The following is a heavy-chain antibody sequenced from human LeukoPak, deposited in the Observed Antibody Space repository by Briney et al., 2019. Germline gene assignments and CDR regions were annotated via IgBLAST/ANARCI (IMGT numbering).Heavy chain of an antibody. J-gene: IGHJ4*02. CDR3: AHRSRDYGGNQFDY. V-gene: IGHV2-5*01. Sequence: KESGPTLMKPTPTLTLTCTFSGFARRTRGEGVGWMRQPPGKALERLALIYCYDDNHYSPSLKSRLTIPNHTPKNQVVLTMTNMYPVHTATYYCAHRSRDYGGNQFDYWGQETLVTVSS. CDR1: GFARRTRGEG. D-gene: IGHD4-23*01. CDR2: IYCYDDN.